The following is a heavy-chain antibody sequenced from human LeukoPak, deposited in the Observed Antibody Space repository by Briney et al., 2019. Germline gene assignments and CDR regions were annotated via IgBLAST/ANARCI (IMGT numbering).Heavy chain of an antibody. J-gene: IGHJ6*03. CDR3: ARGILTGYRYYYYMDV. V-gene: IGHV4-59*01. Sequence: SETLSLTCTVSGGSISSYYWSWIRQPPGKGLEWIGYIYYSGSTNYNPSLKSRVTISVDTSKNQFSLKLSSVTAADTAVYYCARGILTGYRYYYYMDVWGKGTTVTISS. CDR2: IYYSGST. D-gene: IGHD3-9*01. CDR1: GGSISSYY.